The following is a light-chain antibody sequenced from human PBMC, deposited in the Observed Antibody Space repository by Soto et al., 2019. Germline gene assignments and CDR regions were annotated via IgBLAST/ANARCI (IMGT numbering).Light chain of an antibody. Sequence: ENVLAQSPAPPVFSSGEKAPPSLRASQSVSSYLAWYQQKPGQAPRLLIYDASNRAAGIPARFSGSGSGTDFTLTISSLEPEDFAVYYCQQRSNWLTFGGGTKVDIK. CDR3: QQRSNWLT. CDR2: DAS. CDR1: QSVSSY. J-gene: IGKJ4*01. V-gene: IGKV3-11*01.